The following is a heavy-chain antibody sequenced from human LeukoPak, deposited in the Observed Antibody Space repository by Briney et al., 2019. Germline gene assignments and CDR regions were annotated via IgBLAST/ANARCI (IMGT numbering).Heavy chain of an antibody. D-gene: IGHD5-24*01. CDR1: GGTFSSYA. CDR3: ARGEMATIRDYYYHGMDV. Sequence: SVKVSCKASGGTFSSYAISWVRQAPGQGLEWMGRIIPIFGIANYAQKFQGRVTITADKSTSTAYMELSSLRSEDTAVYYCARGEMATIRDYYYHGMDVWGQGTTVTVSS. V-gene: IGHV1-69*04. J-gene: IGHJ6*02. CDR2: IIPIFGIA.